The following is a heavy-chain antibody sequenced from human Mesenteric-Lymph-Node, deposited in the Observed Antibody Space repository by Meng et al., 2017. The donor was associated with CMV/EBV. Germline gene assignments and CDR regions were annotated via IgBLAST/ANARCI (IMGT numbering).Heavy chain of an antibody. CDR2: INPTSGGT. V-gene: IGHV1-2*02. J-gene: IGHJ4*02. D-gene: IGHD1-1*01. Sequence: ASVKVSCKASGYTFTGYYIHWVRQAPGRGLEWMGWINPTSGGTKYAQKFQGRVTMTSDASITTAYMDLNILRSDDTAVYYCARTTFRGPFEYWGQGTRVTVSS. CDR3: ARTTFRGPFEY. CDR1: GYTFTGYY.